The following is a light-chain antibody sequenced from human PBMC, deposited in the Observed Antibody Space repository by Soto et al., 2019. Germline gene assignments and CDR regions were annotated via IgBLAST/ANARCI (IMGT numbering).Light chain of an antibody. CDR2: ATS. CDR1: QGISSY. V-gene: IGKV1-39*01. Sequence: DLQMTQSPSSLSASVGDRVTITCRASQGISSYLSWCQQKPGKAPKLLIYATSSLQSGVPSRFSGSGSGTDFTLTISSLQPEDFATYYCQQTYNTPVTFGQGTKVEIK. J-gene: IGKJ1*01. CDR3: QQTYNTPVT.